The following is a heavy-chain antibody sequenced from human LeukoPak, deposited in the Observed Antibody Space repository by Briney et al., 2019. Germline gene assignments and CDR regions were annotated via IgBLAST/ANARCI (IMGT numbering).Heavy chain of an antibody. CDR3: ARDSPYSTD. V-gene: IGHV1-8*01. CDR2: MNPNSGNT. J-gene: IGHJ4*02. CDR1: GYTFTSYD. D-gene: IGHD2-2*01. Sequence: ASVTVSFTASGYTFTSYDINWVRQATGQGLEWMGWMNPNSGNTGYAQKFQGRVTMTRNTSISTAYMELSSLRSEDTAVYYCARDSPYSTDWGQGTLVTVSS.